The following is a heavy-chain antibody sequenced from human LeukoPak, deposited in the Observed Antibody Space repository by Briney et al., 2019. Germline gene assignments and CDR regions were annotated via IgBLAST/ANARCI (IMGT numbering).Heavy chain of an antibody. CDR1: GASITTYY. CDR3: ARVDGGYCTGGSCAANRVDP. D-gene: IGHD2-8*02. J-gene: IGHJ5*02. CDR2: MYYSGGP. Sequence: SETLSLTCTASGASITTYYWSWIRQPPGKRRGWIAYMYYSGGPNYTPSLDSRVTMPVATSENQSYQKLSCLTAADTAVYYCARVDGGYCTGGSCAANRVDPWGERTLVTASS. V-gene: IGHV4-59*01.